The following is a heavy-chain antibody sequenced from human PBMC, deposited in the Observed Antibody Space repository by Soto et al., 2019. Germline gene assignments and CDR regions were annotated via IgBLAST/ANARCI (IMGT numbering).Heavy chain of an antibody. J-gene: IGHJ2*01. Sequence: QAQLQESGPGLVMPSQTLSLTCTVSGAPISSGGYYWSWIRQHPGKGLEYIGYIYYSGSTFYNPSLKCRVTISLERSKNQFSLKLSSVTAADTAVYYCARAPARSTATDWYFDLWGRGTLVTVSS. CDR3: ARAPARSTATDWYFDL. CDR1: GAPISSGGYY. V-gene: IGHV4-31*03. CDR2: IYYSGST. D-gene: IGHD4-17*01.